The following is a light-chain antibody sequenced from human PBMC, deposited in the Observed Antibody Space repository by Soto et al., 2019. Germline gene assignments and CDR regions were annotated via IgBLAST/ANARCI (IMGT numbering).Light chain of an antibody. J-gene: IGKJ1*01. CDR2: LAS. CDR3: QKSNNWHPAT. V-gene: IGKV3-15*01. CDR1: QRVSSK. Sequence: EIVMTQSRATLSVFPGERATLSCSASQRVSSKLAWYRQKPGQAPRLLIYLASTMATDIPTRFSGSGSGTEFTLPISRLQPEDFAVYSCQKSNNWHPATFGQGTTVDIK.